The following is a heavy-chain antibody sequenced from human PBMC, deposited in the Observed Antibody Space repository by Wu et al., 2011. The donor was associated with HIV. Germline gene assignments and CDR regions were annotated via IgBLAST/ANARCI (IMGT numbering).Heavy chain of an antibody. J-gene: IGHJ4*02. CDR1: GDTFSTYG. CDR3: ARDLGGDEDY. Sequence: QVQLVQSGAEVKKPGSSVKVSCKASGDTFSTYGINWVRQAPGQGLEWMGGIIPILGTVKYAQKFQGRVTITADKSTSTAYMELSSLRSEDTAIYYCARDLGGDEDYWAEGTLVTVSS. D-gene: IGHD2-21*01. CDR2: IIPILGTV. V-gene: IGHV1-69*14.